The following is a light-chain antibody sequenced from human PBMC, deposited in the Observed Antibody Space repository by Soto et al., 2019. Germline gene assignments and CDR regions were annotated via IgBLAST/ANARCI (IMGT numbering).Light chain of an antibody. CDR3: QQYNNWPPGAT. J-gene: IGKJ3*01. Sequence: DILMTQSPPTLSVSLGERATLSCRASLTVSNNLAWYQHKPGQAPRLLMSYVSTWATGIPARFSGSGSVKEFTLTIDSLQPEDSAVYYCQQYNNWPPGATFGPGTKVEIK. CDR2: YVS. V-gene: IGKV3-15*01. CDR1: LTVSNN.